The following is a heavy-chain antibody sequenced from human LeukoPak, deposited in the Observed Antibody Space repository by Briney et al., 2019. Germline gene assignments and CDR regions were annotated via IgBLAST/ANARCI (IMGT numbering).Heavy chain of an antibody. CDR3: ARGPYYYGTGSYLNY. CDR1: GGSFSGYY. J-gene: IGHJ4*02. Sequence: PSETLSLTCAVYGGSFSGYYWSWIRRPPGKGLEWIGEINHSGSTNYNPSLKSRVTISVDTSRNQFSLKLSSVTAADTAVYYCARGPYYYGTGSYLNYWGQGTLVTVSS. CDR2: INHSGST. V-gene: IGHV4-34*01. D-gene: IGHD3-10*01.